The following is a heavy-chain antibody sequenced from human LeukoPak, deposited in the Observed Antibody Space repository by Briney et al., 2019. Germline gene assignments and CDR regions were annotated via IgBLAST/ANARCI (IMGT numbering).Heavy chain of an antibody. J-gene: IGHJ4*02. CDR1: GFKFRSYG. Sequence: GGSLRLSCAVSGFKFRSYGMHWVRQSPGKGLEWVAIIWYDGSNKYYSDSVKGRFSISRDNSKNTLYLQMNSLRAEDTAVYYCASLRSGSGTFYNDYWGQGTLVTVSS. CDR3: ASLRSGSGTFYNDY. V-gene: IGHV3-30*02. CDR2: IWYDGSNK. D-gene: IGHD3-10*01.